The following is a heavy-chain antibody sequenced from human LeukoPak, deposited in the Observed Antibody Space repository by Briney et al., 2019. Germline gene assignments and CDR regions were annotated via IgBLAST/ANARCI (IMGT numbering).Heavy chain of an antibody. CDR2: INHSGST. J-gene: IGHJ5*02. CDR1: GGSFSGYY. V-gene: IGHV4-34*01. D-gene: IGHD3-3*01. Sequence: SETLSLTCAVHGGSFSGYYWSWIRQPPGKGLEWIGEINHSGSTNYNPSLKSRVTISVDTSKNQFSLKLSSVTAADTAVYYCARGPQNYDFWSGYYTLWWFDPWGQGTLVTVSS. CDR3: ARGPQNYDFWSGYYTLWWFDP.